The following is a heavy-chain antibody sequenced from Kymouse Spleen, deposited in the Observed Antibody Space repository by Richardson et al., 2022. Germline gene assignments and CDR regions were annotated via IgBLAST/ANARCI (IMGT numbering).Heavy chain of an antibody. CDR1: GFTFSSYG. J-gene: IGHJ6*02. V-gene: IGHV3-33*01. Sequence: QVQLVESGGGVVQPGRSLRLSCAASGFTFSSYGMHWVRQAPGKGLEWVAVIWYDGSNKYYADSVKGRFTISRDNSKNTLYLQMNSLRAEDTAVYYCARDRYSGSPYYYYYGMDVWGQGTTVTVSS. D-gene: IGHD1-26*01. CDR2: IWYDGSNK. CDR3: ARDRYSGSPYYYYYGMDV.